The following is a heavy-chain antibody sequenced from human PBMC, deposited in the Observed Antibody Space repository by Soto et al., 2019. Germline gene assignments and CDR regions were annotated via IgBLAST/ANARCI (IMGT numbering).Heavy chain of an antibody. Sequence: SVKVSCKASGGTFSSYAISWVRQAPGQGLEWMGGIIPIFGTANYAQKFQGRVTITADESTSTAYMELSSLRSEDTAVYYCACFPQYSSSPNWFDPWGQGTLVTVSS. J-gene: IGHJ5*02. CDR3: ACFPQYSSSPNWFDP. CDR1: GGTFSSYA. CDR2: IIPIFGTA. D-gene: IGHD6-6*01. V-gene: IGHV1-69*13.